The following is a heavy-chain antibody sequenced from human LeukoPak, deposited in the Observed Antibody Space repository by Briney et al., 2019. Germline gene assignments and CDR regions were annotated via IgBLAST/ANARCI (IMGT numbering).Heavy chain of an antibody. CDR3: ARDSNSRRGLGLNP. CDR2: INWNGGGT. V-gene: IGHV3-20*04. Sequence: PGGSLRLSCAATGFTFKDYGMHWVRQPPGKGLEWVSSINWNGGGTDYADSVKGRFTISRDNANNSLYLQMNSLRAEDTAVYYCARDSNSRRGLGLNPWGQGTLVTVSS. J-gene: IGHJ5*02. D-gene: IGHD6-13*01. CDR1: GFTFKDYG.